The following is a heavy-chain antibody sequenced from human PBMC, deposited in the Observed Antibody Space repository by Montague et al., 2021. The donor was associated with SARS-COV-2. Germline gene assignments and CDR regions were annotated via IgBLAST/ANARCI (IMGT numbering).Heavy chain of an antibody. Sequence: SETLSLTCDVYGGSFSRYFWSWIRQPPGRGPELIGHISPTGSTRYNPSLDSRVTISLDTSKSRLFLELTSVTVADTSIYFCVGAPNEYYFDYWGQGTPVSVSS. V-gene: IGHV4-34*01. D-gene: IGHD3-16*01. CDR2: ISPTGST. CDR3: VGAPNEYYFDY. CDR1: GGSFSRYF. J-gene: IGHJ4*02.